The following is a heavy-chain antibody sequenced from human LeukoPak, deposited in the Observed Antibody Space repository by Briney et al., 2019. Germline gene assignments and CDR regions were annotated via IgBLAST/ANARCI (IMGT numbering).Heavy chain of an antibody. J-gene: IGHJ6*03. V-gene: IGHV4-34*01. D-gene: IGHD6-13*01. CDR2: INHSGST. CDR1: GGSFSGYY. CDR3: ARRKQQLVRFYYYYYMDV. Sequence: SQTLSLTCAVYGGSFSGYYWSCIRQPPGTGLEWIGEINHSGSTNYNPSLKSRVTISVDTSKNPFSLKLSSVTAADTAVYYCARRKQQLVRFYYYYYMDVWGKGTTVTISS.